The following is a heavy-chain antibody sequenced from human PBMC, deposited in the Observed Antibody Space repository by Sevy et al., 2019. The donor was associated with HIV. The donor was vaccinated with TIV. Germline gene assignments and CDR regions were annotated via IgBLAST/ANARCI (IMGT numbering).Heavy chain of an antibody. D-gene: IGHD3-22*01. J-gene: IGHJ4*02. V-gene: IGHV3-15*01. Sequence: GGSLRLSCAVSGFTFSNAWMNWVRQAPGTGLQWVGLIKSKIDVETTDYVAPVQGRFTISRDDSTNTLYLQMNSLKTEDRGVYYCATAPGYYDSAPFDYWGPGTLVTVSS. CDR2: IKSKIDVETT. CDR1: GFTFSNAW. CDR3: ATAPGYYDSAPFDY.